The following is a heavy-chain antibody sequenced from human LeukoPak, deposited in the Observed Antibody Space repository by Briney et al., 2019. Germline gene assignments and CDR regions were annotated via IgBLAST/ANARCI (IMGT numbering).Heavy chain of an antibody. CDR2: INGSGGST. CDR1: GFTFSSYA. J-gene: IGHJ4*02. V-gene: IGHV3-23*01. D-gene: IGHD6-13*01. Sequence: GGSLRLSCAASGFTFSSYAMSWVRQAPGKGLEWVSAINGSGGSTYYADSVKGRFTISRDNSKNTLYLQMNSLRAEDTAVYYCAKDQLLIAAAGYFDYWGQGTLVTVSS. CDR3: AKDQLLIAAAGYFDY.